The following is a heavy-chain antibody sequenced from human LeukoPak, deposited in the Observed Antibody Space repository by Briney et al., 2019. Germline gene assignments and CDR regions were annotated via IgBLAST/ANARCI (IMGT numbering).Heavy chain of an antibody. CDR2: IRSKANSYAT. J-gene: IGHJ4*02. D-gene: IGHD3-3*02. CDR1: GFTFSGSA. V-gene: IGHV3-73*01. Sequence: GGSLKLSCAASGFTFSGSAMHWVRQASGKGLEWVGRIRSKANSYATAYAASVKGRFTISRDDSKNTAYLQMNSLKTEDTAVYYCTVIALPNYWGQGTLVTVSS. CDR3: TVIALPNY.